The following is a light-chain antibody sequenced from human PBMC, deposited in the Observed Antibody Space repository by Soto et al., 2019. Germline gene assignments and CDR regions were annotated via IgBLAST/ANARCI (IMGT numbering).Light chain of an antibody. CDR3: QQRSNWGLT. CDR1: QSVRTY. V-gene: IGKV3-11*01. J-gene: IGKJ4*01. CDR2: DAS. Sequence: EIVLTQSPATLSLSPGERATLSCRASQSVRTYLAWYQQKPGQAPRLLIYDASSRATGIPARFSGSGSETDFTLTISILEPEDFAVYYCQQRSNWGLTFGGGTRVDIK.